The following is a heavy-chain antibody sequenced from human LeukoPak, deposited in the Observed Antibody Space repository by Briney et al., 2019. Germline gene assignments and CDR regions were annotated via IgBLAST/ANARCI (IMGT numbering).Heavy chain of an antibody. V-gene: IGHV3-74*01. CDR3: ARGWNTTPRSGFDI. J-gene: IGHJ3*02. Sequence: GGSLRLSCAASEFTISRYWMHWVRQAPGKGLVWVSNINNDGSITTYADSVKGRFTISRDNVKNTLFLQMNSLGAEDTALYYCARGWNTTPRSGFDIWGLGTMVTVSS. CDR1: EFTISRYW. CDR2: INNDGSIT. D-gene: IGHD1/OR15-1a*01.